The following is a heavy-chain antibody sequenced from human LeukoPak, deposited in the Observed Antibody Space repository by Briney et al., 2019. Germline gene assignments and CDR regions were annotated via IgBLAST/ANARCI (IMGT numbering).Heavy chain of an antibody. Sequence: GGSLRLSCAASGFTFSTYWMSWVRQAPGKGLEWVANINQDGTEKYYVDSVKGRFTVSRDYAKNSLYLQMNSLRVEDTAVYYCAKVAKYYYGPETYYFFEQWGQGTPVTASS. J-gene: IGHJ4*02. CDR2: INQDGTEK. V-gene: IGHV3-7*01. D-gene: IGHD3-10*01. CDR1: GFTFSTYW. CDR3: AKVAKYYYGPETYYFFEQ.